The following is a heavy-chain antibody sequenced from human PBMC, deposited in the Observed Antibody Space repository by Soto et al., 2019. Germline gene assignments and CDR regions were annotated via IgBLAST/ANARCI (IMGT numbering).Heavy chain of an antibody. CDR1: GASIGRSNSY. CDR3: ARRVNIPSWYFDL. Sequence: QVQLQESGPGLVKPSETLSLTCNVSGASIGRSNSYWGWIRQPPGKGLEWIASISFSGTTFYNPSLKSRVTMSVDLSRNQFSLRLASVTAADTAIYFCARRVNIPSWYFDLWGRDKLVTVSS. V-gene: IGHV4-39*01. CDR2: ISFSGTT. J-gene: IGHJ2*01. D-gene: IGHD2-21*01.